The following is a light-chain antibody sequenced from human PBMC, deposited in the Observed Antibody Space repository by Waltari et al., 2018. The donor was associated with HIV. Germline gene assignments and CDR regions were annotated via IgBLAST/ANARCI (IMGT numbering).Light chain of an antibody. J-gene: IGLJ3*02. V-gene: IGLV3-10*01. CDR3: YSPDGTPDDRGV. CDR2: EDN. Sequence: SDGLTQPPSVSVSPGQTARISCSGNLLSQKHAYWYQQKSGQAPMLVIYEDNRRPAGIPERFSGSTSGTTATLTIGGAQVEDESDYFCYSPDGTPDDRGVFGGGTKLTVL. CDR1: LLSQKH.